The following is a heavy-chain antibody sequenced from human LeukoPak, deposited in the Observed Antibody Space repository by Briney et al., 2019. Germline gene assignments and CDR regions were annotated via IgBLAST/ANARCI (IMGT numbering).Heavy chain of an antibody. CDR1: GFTFSSYA. Sequence: HPGGSLRLSCAASGFTFSSYAMSWARQAPGKGLEWVSAISGSGGSTYYADSVKGRFTISRDNSKNTLYLQMNSLRAEDTAVYYCAKDRVRGVGAIDYWGQGTLVTVSS. CDR3: AKDRVRGVGAIDY. J-gene: IGHJ4*02. CDR2: ISGSGGST. V-gene: IGHV3-23*01. D-gene: IGHD3-10*01.